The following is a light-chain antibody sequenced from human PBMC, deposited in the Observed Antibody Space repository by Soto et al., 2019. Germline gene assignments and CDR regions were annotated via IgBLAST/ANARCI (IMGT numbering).Light chain of an antibody. CDR1: QSISSW. Sequence: IPSTQSATNLTASAANRVTITCRASQSISSWLAWYQQKPGKAPKLLIYDGSSFESGVPSRFSGSGSGTEFTLTISSLQPDDFATYYCQQYNSYSITFGQGTRLEIK. J-gene: IGKJ5*01. CDR3: QQYNSYSIT. V-gene: IGKV1-5*01. CDR2: DGS.